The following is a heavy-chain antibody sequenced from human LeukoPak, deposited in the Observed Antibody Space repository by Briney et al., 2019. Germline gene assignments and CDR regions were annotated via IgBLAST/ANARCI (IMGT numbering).Heavy chain of an antibody. V-gene: IGHV3-30*02. CDR1: GFTFSSYG. Sequence: GGSLRLSCAASGFTFSSYGMHWVRQAPGKGLEWVAFIRYDGSNKYYADSVKGRFTISRDNSKNTLYLQMNSLRAEDTAVYYCARDYGDYWEGFFDYWGQGTLVTVSS. CDR3: ARDYGDYWEGFFDY. CDR2: IRYDGSNK. D-gene: IGHD4-17*01. J-gene: IGHJ4*02.